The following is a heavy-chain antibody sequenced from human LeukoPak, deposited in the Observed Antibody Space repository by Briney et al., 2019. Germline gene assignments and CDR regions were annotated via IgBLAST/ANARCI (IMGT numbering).Heavy chain of an antibody. D-gene: IGHD2-15*01. J-gene: IGHJ4*02. V-gene: IGHV3-48*01. CDR2: INSRSSDI. CDR1: GFTFSNDG. CDR3: ARDGVALY. Sequence: GGSLRLSCAASGFTFSNDGMSWVRQAPGKRPEWISYINSRSSDIHYADSVRGRFTIYRDNVKNSLFLQMNSLRAEDTAVYFCARDGVALYWGQGTLVTVSS.